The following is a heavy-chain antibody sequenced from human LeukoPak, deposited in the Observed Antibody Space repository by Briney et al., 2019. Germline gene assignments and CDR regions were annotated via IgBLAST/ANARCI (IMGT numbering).Heavy chain of an antibody. Sequence: SETLSLTCAVSGVSISSHYWNWLRQPPGKGLEWIGYIYNSGTIKYNPSLESRVTISADTSKNDFSLKLTSVTAADTAVYYCARGEDFKSSRFDPWGQGTLVTVSS. J-gene: IGHJ5*02. V-gene: IGHV4-59*11. CDR1: GVSISSHY. CDR3: ARGEDFKSSRFDP. CDR2: IYNSGTI. D-gene: IGHD1-26*01.